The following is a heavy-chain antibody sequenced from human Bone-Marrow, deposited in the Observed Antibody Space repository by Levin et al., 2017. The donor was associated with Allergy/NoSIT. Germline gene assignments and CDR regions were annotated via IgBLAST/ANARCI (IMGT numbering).Heavy chain of an antibody. CDR1: GILFSSYD. Sequence: SCAASGILFSSYDMNWVRQAPGKGLEWVSSISAGGNYIYYADSVKGRFTISRDNAKNSLFLQMNSLRAEDTAVYYCASWAMYHYDRSAFDYFYYAMDVWGQETTVTVSS. D-gene: IGHD3-22*01. V-gene: IGHV3-21*01. J-gene: IGHJ6*02. CDR2: ISAGGNYI. CDR3: ASWAMYHYDRSAFDYFYYAMDV.